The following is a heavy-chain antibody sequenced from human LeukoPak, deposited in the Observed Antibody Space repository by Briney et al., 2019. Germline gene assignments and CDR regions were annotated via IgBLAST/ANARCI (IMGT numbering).Heavy chain of an antibody. D-gene: IGHD6-19*01. CDR3: ARDVIAVAGPRTSFDY. V-gene: IGHV1-2*02. Sequence: ASVKVSYKASGYTFTAYYIHWVRQAPGQGLEWMGWINPNSGGTYYVQKFQGRVTMTRDTSISTAYMELSRLRSDDTAVYYCARDVIAVAGPRTSFDYWGQGTLVTVSS. CDR1: GYTFTAYY. J-gene: IGHJ4*02. CDR2: INPNSGGT.